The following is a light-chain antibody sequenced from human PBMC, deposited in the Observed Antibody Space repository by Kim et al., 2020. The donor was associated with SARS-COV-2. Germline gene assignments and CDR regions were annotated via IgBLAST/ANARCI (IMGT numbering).Light chain of an antibody. CDR3: QQSYNAPWT. CDR2: AAT. CDR1: QRISTY. Sequence: DIQMTQSPSSLSASPGDRVTITCRASQRISTYLNWYQQKPGKAPNLLIYAATNLQPGVPSRFSGSGSGTDFTLTISSLQPEDSGSYYCQQSYNAPWTFGQGTKVDIK. V-gene: IGKV1-39*01. J-gene: IGKJ1*01.